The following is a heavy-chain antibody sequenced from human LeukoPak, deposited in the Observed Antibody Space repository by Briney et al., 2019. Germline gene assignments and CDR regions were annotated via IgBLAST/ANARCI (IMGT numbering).Heavy chain of an antibody. Sequence: GASVKVSCKASGYTFTSYGISWVRQAPGQGLEWMGRIIPIFGTANYAQKFQGRVTITTDESTSTAYMELSSLRSEDTAVYYCARGWRDGYNILGTFDYWGQGTLVTVSS. CDR3: ARGWRDGYNILGTFDY. D-gene: IGHD5-24*01. J-gene: IGHJ4*02. CDR1: GYTFTSYG. CDR2: IIPIFGTA. V-gene: IGHV1-69*05.